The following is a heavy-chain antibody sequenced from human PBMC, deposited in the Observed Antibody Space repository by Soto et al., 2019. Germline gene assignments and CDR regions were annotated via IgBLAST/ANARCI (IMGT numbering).Heavy chain of an antibody. V-gene: IGHV1-18*01. Sequence: QVQLVQSGAEVKKPGASVKVSCKASGYTFTSYGISWVRQAPGQGREWMGWISAYNGNTNYAQKLQGRVTMTTDTSTSTDYMELRSLRSDDTAVYYCARAYYYGSGSYGGWFDPWGQGTLVTVSS. CDR2: ISAYNGNT. CDR3: ARAYYYGSGSYGGWFDP. D-gene: IGHD3-10*01. J-gene: IGHJ5*02. CDR1: GYTFTSYG.